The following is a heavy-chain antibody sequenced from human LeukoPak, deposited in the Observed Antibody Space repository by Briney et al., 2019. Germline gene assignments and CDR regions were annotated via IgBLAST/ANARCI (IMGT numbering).Heavy chain of an antibody. CDR1: GFTFSSYA. CDR2: ISGNGGST. D-gene: IGHD6-19*01. J-gene: IGHJ4*02. V-gene: IGHV3-23*01. CDR3: AKSRLSSSGWYFDY. Sequence: GGSLRLSCASSGFTFSSYAINWVRQAPGKGLEWVSVISGNGGSTYYADSVKGRFTISRDNSKNTLYLQMSSLRAEDTAVYYCAKSRLSSSGWYFDYWGQGTLVTVSS.